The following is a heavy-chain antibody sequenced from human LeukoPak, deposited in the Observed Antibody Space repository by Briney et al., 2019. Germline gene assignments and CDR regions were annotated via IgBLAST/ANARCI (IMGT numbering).Heavy chain of an antibody. V-gene: IGHV4-4*07. CDR1: GGSISGYY. D-gene: IGHD3-3*01. J-gene: IGHJ4*02. CDR3: ARDTVFVVQIPGFYGLDL. CDR2: MYTSGDT. Sequence: PSETLSLTCTVSGGSISGYYWTWIRQPADKRLEWLGRMYTSGDTYYNPSLRSRLTISLDKAKNQISLDVRSVTAADTAVYFCARDTVFVVQIPGFYGLDLWGQGALVTVSS.